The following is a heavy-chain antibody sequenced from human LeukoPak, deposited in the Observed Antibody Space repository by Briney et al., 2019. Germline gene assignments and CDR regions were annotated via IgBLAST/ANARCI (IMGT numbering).Heavy chain of an antibody. J-gene: IGHJ4*02. CDR1: GYAFTSYA. V-gene: IGHV1-3*01. Sequence: GASVKVSCKASGYAFTSYAIHWVRQAPGQRLEWMGWINAGNDRTRYSQKFQGRVTITRDTSASAAYMELSSLRSEDTAVYYCARSFKIMGAGQGDYWGQGTLVTVSS. D-gene: IGHD1-26*01. CDR3: ARSFKIMGAGQGDY. CDR2: INAGNDRT.